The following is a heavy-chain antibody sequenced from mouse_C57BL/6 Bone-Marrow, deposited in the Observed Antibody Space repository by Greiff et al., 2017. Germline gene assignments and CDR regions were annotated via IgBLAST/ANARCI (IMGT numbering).Heavy chain of an antibody. D-gene: IGHD1-1*01. V-gene: IGHV1-19*01. CDR2: INPYNGGT. Sequence: VHVKQSGPVLVKPGASVKMSCKASGYTFTDYYMNWVKQSHGKSLEWIGVINPYNGGTSYNQKFKGKATLTVDKSSSTAYMELNSLTSEDSAVYYGARTLLYGSSYWWYFDVWGTGTTVTVSS. CDR1: GYTFTDYY. J-gene: IGHJ1*03. CDR3: ARTLLYGSSYWWYFDV.